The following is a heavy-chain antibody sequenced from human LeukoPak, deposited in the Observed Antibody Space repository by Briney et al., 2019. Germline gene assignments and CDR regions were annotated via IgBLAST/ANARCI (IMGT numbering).Heavy chain of an antibody. Sequence: SETLSLTCTVSGGSISSSSYYWGWIRQPPGEGLEWIGSIYYSGSTYYHPSLKSRVTISVDTSKNQFSLKLSSVTAADTSVYYCARQQLYCSGGSCYFVDKPYYFDYWGQGILVTVSS. CDR1: GGSISSSSYY. CDR2: IYYSGST. CDR3: ARQQLYCSGGSCYFVDKPYYFDY. D-gene: IGHD2-15*01. J-gene: IGHJ4*02. V-gene: IGHV4-39*01.